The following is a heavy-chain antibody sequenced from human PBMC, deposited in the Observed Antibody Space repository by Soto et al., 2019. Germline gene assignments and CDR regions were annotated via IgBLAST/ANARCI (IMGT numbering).Heavy chain of an antibody. D-gene: IGHD3-10*01. J-gene: IGHJ6*02. V-gene: IGHV1-69*01. CDR1: GGTFSSYA. CDR2: IIPIFGTA. CDR3: ARGRWVRGVLDWNYGMDV. Sequence: QVQLVQSGAEVKKPGSSVKVSCKASGGTFSSYAISWVRQAPGQGLEWMGGIIPIFGTANYAQKFQGRVTITADESTSTAYMELSSLRSEDTAVYYCARGRWVRGVLDWNYGMDVWGQGTTVTVSS.